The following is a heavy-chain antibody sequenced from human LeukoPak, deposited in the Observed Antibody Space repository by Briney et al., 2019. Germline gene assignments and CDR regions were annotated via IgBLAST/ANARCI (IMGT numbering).Heavy chain of an antibody. Sequence: GASVTVSCKASGYTFTGYYMHWVRQAPGQGLEWMGWINPNSGGKNYAQKFQGRVTMTRDTSISTAYMELSRLRSDDTAVYYCARVSPGSSSGYFQHWGQGTLVTVSS. J-gene: IGHJ1*01. CDR3: ARVSPGSSSGYFQH. D-gene: IGHD6-6*01. V-gene: IGHV1-2*02. CDR1: GYTFTGYY. CDR2: INPNSGGK.